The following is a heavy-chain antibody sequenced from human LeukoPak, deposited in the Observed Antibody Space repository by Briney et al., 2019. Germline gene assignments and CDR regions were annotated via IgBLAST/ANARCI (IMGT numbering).Heavy chain of an antibody. CDR3: ARDGIPPVPAANVYYYGMDV. Sequence: GGSLRLSCAASGFTFSSYAMHWVRQAPGKGLEWVAVISYDGSNKYYADSVKGQFTISRDNSKNTLYLQMNSLRAEDTAVYYCARDGIPPVPAANVYYYGMDVWGKGTTVTVSS. D-gene: IGHD2-2*01. CDR2: ISYDGSNK. V-gene: IGHV3-30*04. CDR1: GFTFSSYA. J-gene: IGHJ6*04.